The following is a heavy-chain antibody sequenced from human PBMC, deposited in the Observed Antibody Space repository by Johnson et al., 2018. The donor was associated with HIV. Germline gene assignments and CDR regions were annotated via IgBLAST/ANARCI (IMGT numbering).Heavy chain of an antibody. CDR3: ARGGAGIAAAEDAFDI. J-gene: IGHJ3*02. Sequence: VQLVESGGGLVQPGGSLRLSCAASGFTFSSYGMHWVRQAPGKGLEWVAFIRNDGSKKYYADSVKGRFTISRDSSKNTLYLQMNSLRADDTALYYCARGGAGIAAAEDAFDIWGQGTMVTVSS. CDR2: IRNDGSKK. V-gene: IGHV3-30*02. D-gene: IGHD6-13*01. CDR1: GFTFSSYG.